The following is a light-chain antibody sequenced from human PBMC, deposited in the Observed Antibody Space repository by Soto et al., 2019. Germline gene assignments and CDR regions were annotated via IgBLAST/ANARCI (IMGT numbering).Light chain of an antibody. Sequence: IQMTQSPSTLSASVGDRVTITCRASQSISSWLAWYQQKPGKAPKLLIYDASSLESGAPSRFSGSGSGTEFTLTISSLQPDDFATYYCQQYNSYPWTFGQGTKVDNK. CDR2: DAS. CDR1: QSISSW. J-gene: IGKJ1*01. V-gene: IGKV1-5*01. CDR3: QQYNSYPWT.